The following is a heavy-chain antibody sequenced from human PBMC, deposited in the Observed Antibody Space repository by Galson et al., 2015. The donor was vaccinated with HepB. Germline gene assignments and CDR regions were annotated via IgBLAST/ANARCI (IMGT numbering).Heavy chain of an antibody. D-gene: IGHD6-19*01. CDR1: GGIFRYYF. V-gene: IGHV1-69*06. Sequence: SVKVSCKASGGIFRYYFISWVRQAPGQGLEWVAGIFPIFGSPNYAHKCQGRVTIFADKSKSAVYMELTSLRAEDTAMYYCANREAVSSTYAFDLWGHGTMVTVSS. CDR2: IFPIFGSP. CDR3: ANREAVSSTYAFDL. J-gene: IGHJ3*01.